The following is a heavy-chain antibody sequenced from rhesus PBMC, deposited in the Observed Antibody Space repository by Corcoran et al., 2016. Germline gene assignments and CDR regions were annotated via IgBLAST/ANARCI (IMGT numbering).Heavy chain of an antibody. CDR3: ARLPLWTGYYTADY. CDR1: GGSVSSSNW. V-gene: IGHV4-65*01. Sequence: QVQLQESGPGLVKPSETLSLTCAVSGGSVSSSNWWSWIRQPPGKGLEWIGYISGSSGSTYYNPSLKSRVTMSTATSKNQFSLKLSSVTAADTAVYYCARLPLWTGYYTADYWGQGVLVTVSS. CDR2: ISGSSGST. D-gene: IGHD3-3*01. J-gene: IGHJ4*01.